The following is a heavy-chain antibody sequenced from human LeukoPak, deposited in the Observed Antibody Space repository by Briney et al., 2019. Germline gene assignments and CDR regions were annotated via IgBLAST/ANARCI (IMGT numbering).Heavy chain of an antibody. D-gene: IGHD2-2*01. V-gene: IGHV1-46*01. CDR1: GYTVTSYY. J-gene: IGHJ6*02. CDR2: VNPSSISA. CDR3: ASVYQHGMDV. Sequence: GASVKVSCKASGYTVTSYYMHWVRQAPGQRLEWMGIVNPSSISASYAQKFQGRVTMTRDTSTSTVSMELSSLRSDDTAVYYCASVYQHGMDVWGQGTTVTVSS.